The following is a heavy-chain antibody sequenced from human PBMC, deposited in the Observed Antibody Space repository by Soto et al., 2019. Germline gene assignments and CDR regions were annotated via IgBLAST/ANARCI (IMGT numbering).Heavy chain of an antibody. CDR2: ITPVFESP. J-gene: IGHJ6*02. D-gene: IGHD3-10*02. V-gene: IGHV1-69*01. CDR1: GGTFSSDA. CDR3: ARAIHNYNYRVDF. Sequence: VQLLQSGAEVKQPGSSVKVACKISGGTFSSDAISWVRQAPGQGLEWMGGITPVFESPNYAQKFQGRVTITADESTGAALVALRTLRSEDPAVYYCARAIHNYNYRVDFWGQGTTVTVSS.